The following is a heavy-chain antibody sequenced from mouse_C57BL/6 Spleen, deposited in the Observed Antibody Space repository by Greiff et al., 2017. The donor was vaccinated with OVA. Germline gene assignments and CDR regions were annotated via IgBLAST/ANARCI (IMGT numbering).Heavy chain of an antibody. CDR2: IYPRSGNT. CDR3: ARNYYGSTDWYFDV. D-gene: IGHD1-1*01. Sequence: QVQLQQSGAELARPGASVQLSCKASGYTFTSYGISWVKQRTGQGLEWIGEIYPRSGNTYYNEKFKGKATLTADKSSSTAYMELRSLTSEDSAVYFCARNYYGSTDWYFDVWGTGTTVTVSS. V-gene: IGHV1-81*01. J-gene: IGHJ1*03. CDR1: GYTFTSYG.